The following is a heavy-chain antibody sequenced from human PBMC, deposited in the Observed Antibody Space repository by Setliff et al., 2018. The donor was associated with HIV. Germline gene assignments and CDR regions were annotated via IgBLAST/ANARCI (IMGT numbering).Heavy chain of an antibody. Sequence: SETLSLTCTVSGDPISTYYWSWVRRPPGKGLEWIGYVYYSGSTSYSPSLRGRVTMSVDPSKNQFSLKLNSVTAADTAIYYCARGNYDTSDYYTNFYYYYMDVWGKGTAVTVSS. CDR1: GDPISTYY. V-gene: IGHV4-59*01. D-gene: IGHD3-22*01. CDR3: ARGNYDTSDYYTNFYYYYMDV. CDR2: VYYSGST. J-gene: IGHJ6*03.